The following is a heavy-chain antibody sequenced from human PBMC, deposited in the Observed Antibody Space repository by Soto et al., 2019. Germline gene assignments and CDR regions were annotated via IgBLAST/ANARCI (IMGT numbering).Heavy chain of an antibody. Sequence: QVHLQESGPGLVKPSETLSLTCTVAGASITDYFWTWIRQPPGKGLEWIGYFYYGETTNKKSSLNSRFTVSVDTSKSQFSLKVTSVTTADTAVYYLSRGIYCGTDCYWTLDFWGQGKMVTGSS. CDR1: GASITDYF. D-gene: IGHD2-21*02. CDR2: FYYGETT. J-gene: IGHJ4*02. CDR3: SRGIYCGTDCYWTLDF. V-gene: IGHV4-59*01.